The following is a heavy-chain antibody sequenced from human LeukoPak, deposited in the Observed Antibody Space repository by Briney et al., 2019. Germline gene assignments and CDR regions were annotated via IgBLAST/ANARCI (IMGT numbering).Heavy chain of an antibody. J-gene: IGHJ5*02. V-gene: IGHV1-69*13. CDR3: ARGGIKIFGVVQNWFDP. CDR2: IIPMFGTT. Sequence: GASVNVSCKASGVTFSSYAISWVRQAPGQGLEWMGWIIPMFGTTNYAKKFQDTVTFTADESTSTAYMELSSLRSEDTALYYCARGGIKIFGVVQNWFDPWGQGTLVTVSS. D-gene: IGHD3-3*01. CDR1: GVTFSSYA.